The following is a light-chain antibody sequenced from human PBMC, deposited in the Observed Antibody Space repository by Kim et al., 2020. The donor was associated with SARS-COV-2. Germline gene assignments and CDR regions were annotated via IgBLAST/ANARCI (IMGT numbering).Light chain of an antibody. Sequence: SYELTQPPSVSVAPGKTARITCGGNNIGSKSVHWYQQKPGQAPVLVIYYDSDQPSGILERFSGSNSGNTATLTISRVEAGDEADYYCQVWDSSSDHWVFGGGTQLTVL. CDR1: NIGSKS. CDR2: YDS. CDR3: QVWDSSSDHWV. V-gene: IGLV3-21*04. J-gene: IGLJ3*02.